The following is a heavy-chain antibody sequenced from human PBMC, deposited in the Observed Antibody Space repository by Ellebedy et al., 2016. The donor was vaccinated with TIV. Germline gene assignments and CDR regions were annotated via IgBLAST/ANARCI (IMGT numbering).Heavy chain of an antibody. J-gene: IGHJ4*02. V-gene: IGHV4-59*01. Sequence: SETLSLXCTVSGGSISSYYWTWIRQPPGKGLEWIGYVYYRGSTNYNASLKSRVTISLDTSKNHFSLNLTSTTAADTAVYYCASLRDWGQGTLVTVSS. CDR2: VYYRGST. CDR1: GGSISSYY. CDR3: ASLRD.